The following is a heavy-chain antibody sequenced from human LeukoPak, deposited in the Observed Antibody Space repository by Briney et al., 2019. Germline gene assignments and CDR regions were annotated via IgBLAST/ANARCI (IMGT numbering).Heavy chain of an antibody. V-gene: IGHV1-46*01. CDR1: GYTLTSYY. Sequence: GASVKVSCKASGYTLTSYYMHWVRQAPGQGLEWMGIINPSGGSTSYAQKFQGRVTMTRDTSTSTVYMELSSLRSEDTAVYYCARDFADYVWGSYRSPPRYYFDYWGQGTLVTVSS. CDR2: INPSGGST. D-gene: IGHD3-16*02. J-gene: IGHJ4*02. CDR3: ARDFADYVWGSYRSPPRYYFDY.